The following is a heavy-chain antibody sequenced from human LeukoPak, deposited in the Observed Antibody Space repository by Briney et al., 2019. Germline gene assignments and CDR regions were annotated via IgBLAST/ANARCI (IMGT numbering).Heavy chain of an antibody. CDR2: IYHGDSDT. CDR1: GYSFTNYW. V-gene: IGHV5-51*01. CDR3: ARQGTTVTHEGAFDI. D-gene: IGHD4-17*01. Sequence: KPGESLKISCKGSGYSFTNYWIGWVRQMPGKGLEWMAIIYHGDSDTRYSPSFQGLVIISADKSTSTAYLQWSSLKASDTAMYYCARQGTTVTHEGAFDIGAKGTMVTV. J-gene: IGHJ3*02.